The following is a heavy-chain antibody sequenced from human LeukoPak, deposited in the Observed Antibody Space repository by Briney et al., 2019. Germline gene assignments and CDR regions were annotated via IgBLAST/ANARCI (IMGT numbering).Heavy chain of an antibody. J-gene: IGHJ5*02. CDR1: GYTFTSYD. D-gene: IGHD2-2*02. Sequence: ASVKVSCKASGYTFTSYDINWVRQATGQGREWMGWMNPNSGNTGYAQKFQGRVTMTRNTSISTAYMELSSLRSEDTAVYYCAAGPYCSSTSCYSGRYNWFDPWGQGTLVTVSS. CDR3: AAGPYCSSTSCYSGRYNWFDP. V-gene: IGHV1-8*01. CDR2: MNPNSGNT.